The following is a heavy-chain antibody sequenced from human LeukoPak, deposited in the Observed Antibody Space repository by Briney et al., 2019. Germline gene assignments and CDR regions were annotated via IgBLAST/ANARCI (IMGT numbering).Heavy chain of an antibody. J-gene: IGHJ5*02. Sequence: AASVKVSCKVSGYTLTELSMHWVRQAPGKGFEWMGGFDPEDGETIYAQKFQGRVTMTEDTSTDIAYMELSSLRSEDTAVYYCAVRTSDWFDPWGQGTLVTVSS. D-gene: IGHD4-23*01. V-gene: IGHV1-24*01. CDR2: FDPEDGET. CDR3: AVRTSDWFDP. CDR1: GYTLTELS.